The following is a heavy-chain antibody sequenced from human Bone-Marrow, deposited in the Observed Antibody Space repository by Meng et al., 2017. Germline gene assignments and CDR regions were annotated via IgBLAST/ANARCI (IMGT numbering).Heavy chain of an antibody. D-gene: IGHD3-16*01. CDR2: ISGSGDDK. Sequence: GESLKISCAASGFIFRSFAMPWVRHSPGPGLEWVSSISGSGDDKYYADSVKGRFTVSRDNSKNTLYLQMNSLRAEDTALDFCARGRVGAAGDLQYWGQGTLVTVSS. J-gene: IGHJ1*01. CDR3: ARGRVGAAGDLQY. V-gene: IGHV3-23*01. CDR1: GFIFRSFA.